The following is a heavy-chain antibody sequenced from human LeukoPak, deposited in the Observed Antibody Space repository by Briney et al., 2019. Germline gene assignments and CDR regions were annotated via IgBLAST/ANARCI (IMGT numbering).Heavy chain of an antibody. J-gene: IGHJ4*02. CDR2: IKQDGSER. V-gene: IGHV3-7*03. CDR3: ATGAGCGY. CDR1: GFTFSSYW. Sequence: GGSLRLSCAASGFTFSSYWMTRVRQAPGKGLEWVANIKQDGSERNYVDSVKGRFTISRDNAKNSLYLQMNTLRDEDTAVYYCATGAGCGYWGQGTLVTVSS. D-gene: IGHD6-19*01.